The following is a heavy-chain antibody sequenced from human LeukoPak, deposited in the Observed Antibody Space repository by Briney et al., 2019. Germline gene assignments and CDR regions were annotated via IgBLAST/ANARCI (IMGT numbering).Heavy chain of an antibody. CDR2: ISWNSGSI. V-gene: IGHV3-9*03. CDR3: AKGVSSSWYWYFDL. D-gene: IGHD6-13*01. Sequence: GGSLRLSCAASGFTFDDYAMHWVRQAPGKGLEWVSGISWNSGSIGYADSVKGRFTISGDNAKNSLYLQMNSLRAEDMALYYCAKGVSSSWYWYFDLWGRGTLVTVSS. CDR1: GFTFDDYA. J-gene: IGHJ2*01.